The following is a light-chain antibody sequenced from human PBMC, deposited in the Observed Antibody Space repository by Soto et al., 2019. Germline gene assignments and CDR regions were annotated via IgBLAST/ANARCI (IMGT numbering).Light chain of an antibody. CDR2: KAS. CDR3: QQYETFSPWK. Sequence: QITQSPTSLSASVGDRVNITCRASQSVNNYLNWYQLKPGEAPKLLIYKASSLESGVPSRFSGSGSGTEFTLAISSLEPDDFATYYCQQYETFSPWKFGQGTKVDIK. CDR1: QSVNNY. J-gene: IGKJ1*01. V-gene: IGKV1-5*03.